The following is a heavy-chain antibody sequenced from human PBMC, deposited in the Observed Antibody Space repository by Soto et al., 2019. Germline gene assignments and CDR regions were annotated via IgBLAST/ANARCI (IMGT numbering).Heavy chain of an antibody. CDR1: GFTFSDYA. J-gene: IGHJ4*02. Sequence: VQLVESGGGVVQPGRSLRLSCAASGFTFSDYAMHWVRQAPGKGLEWVAVVSHDGRNTHYADSVKGRFTISRDSAKNAVSIDMTSLRAADTAVYYCAKAGRQRRVTTDVTYWGQGALVTVSS. CDR2: VSHDGRNT. D-gene: IGHD1-1*01. CDR3: AKAGRQRRVTTDVTY. V-gene: IGHV3-30*18.